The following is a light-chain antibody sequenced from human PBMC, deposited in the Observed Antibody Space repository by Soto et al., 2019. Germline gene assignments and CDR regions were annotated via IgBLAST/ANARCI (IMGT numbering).Light chain of an antibody. CDR2: DVT. V-gene: IGLV2-14*01. CDR3: SSYTSSSTPYV. J-gene: IGLJ1*01. Sequence: QSVLTQPASVSGSPGQSITISCTGTSSDVGGYNYVSWYQQHPVKAPKLMIYDVTNRPSGVSDRFSGSKSGNTASLTISGLQAEDESDYYCSSYTSSSTPYVFGTGTNVNVL. CDR1: SSDVGGYNY.